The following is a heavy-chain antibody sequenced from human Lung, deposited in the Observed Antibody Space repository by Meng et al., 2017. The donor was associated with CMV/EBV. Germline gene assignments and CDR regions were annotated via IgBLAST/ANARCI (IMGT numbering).Heavy chain of an antibody. D-gene: IGHD3-10*01. CDR3: ARERRHWYGSGSFDF. CDR1: GSSIASNDTL. J-gene: IGHJ4*02. CDR2: TYSSGKT. Sequence: ECGQSLVKHSLTQSFTCVCCGSSIASNDTLWTGFCQSLGRVREWIGLTYSSGKTFYTPSFRSRVKISIDTPSSQFFLMLASVTAADTAVYYCARERRHWYGSGSFDFWGQGTLVTVSS. V-gene: IGHV4-30-4*01.